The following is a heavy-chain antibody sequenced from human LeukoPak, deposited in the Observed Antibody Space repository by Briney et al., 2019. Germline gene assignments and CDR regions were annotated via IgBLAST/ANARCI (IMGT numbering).Heavy chain of an antibody. D-gene: IGHD4-17*01. CDR3: AKADLYMTTVRVEAFDI. CDR2: ISYDGSDK. CDR1: GFTFSSYG. Sequence: GGSLRLSCAASGFTFSSYGMHWVRQAPGKGLEWVAVISYDGSDKYYADSVKGRFTISRDNSKNTLYLQMNSLRAEDTAVYYCAKADLYMTTVRVEAFDIWGQGTMVTVSS. V-gene: IGHV3-30*18. J-gene: IGHJ3*02.